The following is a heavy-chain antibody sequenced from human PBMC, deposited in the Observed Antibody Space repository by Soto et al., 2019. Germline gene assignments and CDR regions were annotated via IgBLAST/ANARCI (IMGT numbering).Heavy chain of an antibody. J-gene: IGHJ6*02. D-gene: IGHD2-2*01. CDR2: IYPGDSDT. V-gene: IGHV5-51*01. CDR3: ARLDHCSSTSCLGGRSYYGMDV. Sequence: PGESLKISCKGSGYSFTNYWIGWVRQMHGKGLEWMGIIYPGDSDTRYSPSFQGQVTISADKSISTAYLQWSSLKASDTAMYYCARLDHCSSTSCLGGRSYYGMDVWGQGTTVTVSS. CDR1: GYSFTNYW.